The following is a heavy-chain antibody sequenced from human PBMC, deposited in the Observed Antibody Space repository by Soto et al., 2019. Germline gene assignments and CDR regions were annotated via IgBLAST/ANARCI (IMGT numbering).Heavy chain of an antibody. V-gene: IGHV3-23*01. CDR2: ISGSGGST. J-gene: IGHJ4*02. CDR3: AKDWEVTTFGLVGY. D-gene: IGHD4-17*01. Sequence: EVQLLESGGGLVQPGGSLRLSCAASGFTFSSYAMSWVRQAPGKGLEWVSAISGSGGSTYYADSVKGRFTISRDNSKNTLYLQMNSLRAEDTAVCYCAKDWEVTTFGLVGYWGQGTLVTVSS. CDR1: GFTFSSYA.